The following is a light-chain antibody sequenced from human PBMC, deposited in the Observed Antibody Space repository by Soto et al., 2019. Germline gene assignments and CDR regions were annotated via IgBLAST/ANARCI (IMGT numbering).Light chain of an antibody. V-gene: IGLV2-14*01. CDR3: SSYTSSREV. Sequence: QSVLTQPASVSGSPGQSITISCTGTSSDVGGYNYVSWYQQHPGKAPKLMIYDVSNRPSGVSNRFSGSKSGNTASLTISGLQAEDEADYYCSSYTSSREVFGTGTKVPVL. J-gene: IGLJ1*01. CDR1: SSDVGGYNY. CDR2: DVS.